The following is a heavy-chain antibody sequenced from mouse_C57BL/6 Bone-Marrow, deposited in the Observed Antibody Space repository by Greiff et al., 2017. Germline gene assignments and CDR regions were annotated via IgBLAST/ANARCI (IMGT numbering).Heavy chain of an antibody. CDR3: ARKATVVGEGFAY. V-gene: IGHV1-55*01. CDR1: GYTFTSYW. Sequence: QVQLQQSGAELVKPGASVTMSCKASGYTFTSYWITWVKQRPGQGLEWIGDIYPGSGSTNYNEKFKSKATLTVDTSSSTACVQLSSLTSEDSAVYYCARKATVVGEGFAYWGQGTLVTVSA. D-gene: IGHD1-1*01. CDR2: IYPGSGST. J-gene: IGHJ3*01.